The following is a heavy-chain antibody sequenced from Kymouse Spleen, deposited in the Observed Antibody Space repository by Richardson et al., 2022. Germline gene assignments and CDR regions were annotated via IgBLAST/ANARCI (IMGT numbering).Heavy chain of an antibody. V-gene: IGHV3-7*01. D-gene: IGHD3-9*01. J-gene: IGHJ4*02. CDR1: GFTFSSYW. Sequence: EVQLVESGGGLVQPGGSLRLSCAASGFTFSSYWMSWVRQAPGKGLEWVANIKQDGSEKYYVDSVKGRFTISRDNAKNSLYLQMNSLRAEDTAVYYCARDRRYFDWLLSSFDYWGQGTLVTVSS. CDR2: IKQDGSEK. CDR3: ARDRRYFDWLLSSFDY.